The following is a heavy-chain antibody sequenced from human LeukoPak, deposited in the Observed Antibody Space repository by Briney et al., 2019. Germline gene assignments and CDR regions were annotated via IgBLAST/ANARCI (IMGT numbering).Heavy chain of an antibody. CDR2: IYHSGST. J-gene: IGHJ3*02. CDR1: GYSISSGYY. V-gene: IGHV4-38-2*02. CDR3: ARFITGTTSDAFDI. Sequence: SETLSLTCTVSGYSISSGYYWGWIRQPPGKGLEWIGSIYHSGSTYYNPSLKSRVTISVDTSKNQFSLKLSSVTAPDTAVYYCARFITGTTSDAFDIWGQGTMVTVSS. D-gene: IGHD1-7*01.